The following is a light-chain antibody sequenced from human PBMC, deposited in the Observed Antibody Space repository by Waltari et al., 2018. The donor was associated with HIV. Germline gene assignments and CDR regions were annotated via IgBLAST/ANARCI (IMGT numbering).Light chain of an antibody. CDR1: RSNIGSND. CDR3: AAWDESLNAWV. J-gene: IGLJ3*02. Sequence: QSVLPKPPSASGTPGQRVTISCSGSRSNIGSNDETWYQQVPGTAPKFLMYSNNKRPSGVPDRFSGSKSGTSASLAISGLQSDDEADYYCAAWDESLNAWVFGGGTRLTVL. CDR2: SNN. V-gene: IGLV1-44*01.